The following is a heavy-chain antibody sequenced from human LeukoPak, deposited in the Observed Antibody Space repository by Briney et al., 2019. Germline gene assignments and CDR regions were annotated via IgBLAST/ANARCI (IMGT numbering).Heavy chain of an antibody. V-gene: IGHV1-18*01. CDR3: ARETAIYAFDI. Sequence: GASVKVSCKASGYTFTSYGISWVRQAPGQGLEWMGWISAYNGNTNYAQKLQGRVTMTTDTSTSTVYMELSSLRSEDTAVYYCARETAIYAFDIWGQGTMVTVSS. D-gene: IGHD5-24*01. CDR1: GYTFTSYG. J-gene: IGHJ3*02. CDR2: ISAYNGNT.